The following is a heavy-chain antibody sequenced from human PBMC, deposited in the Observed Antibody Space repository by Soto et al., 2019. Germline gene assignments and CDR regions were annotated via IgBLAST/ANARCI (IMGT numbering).Heavy chain of an antibody. J-gene: IGHJ4*02. Sequence: GESLKISCKTSGYTFANYWICWARQMPGKGLEWMGIIYPDDSDTRYSPSFQGQVTISVDKSISSAYLQWSSLKASDTAMYYCARYGSNNLDYWGQGTLVTVSS. CDR1: GYTFANYW. CDR3: ARYGSNNLDY. D-gene: IGHD4-4*01. CDR2: IYPDDSDT. V-gene: IGHV5-51*01.